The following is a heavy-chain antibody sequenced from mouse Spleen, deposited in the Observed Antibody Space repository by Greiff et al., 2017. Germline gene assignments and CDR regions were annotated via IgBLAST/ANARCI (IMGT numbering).Heavy chain of an antibody. V-gene: IGHV1-87*01. CDR1: GYTFTSYW. CDR3: ARLRDYAMDY. CDR2: IYPGDGDT. J-gene: IGHJ4*01. Sequence: QVQLQQSGAELARPGASVKLSCKASGYTFTSYWMQWVKQRPGQGLEWIGAIYPGDGDTRYTQKFKGKATLTADKSSSTAYMQLSSLASEDSAVYYCARLRDYAMDYWGQGTSVTVSS.